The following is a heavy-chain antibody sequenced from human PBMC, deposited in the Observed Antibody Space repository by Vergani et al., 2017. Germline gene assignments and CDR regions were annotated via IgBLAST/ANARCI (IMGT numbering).Heavy chain of an antibody. D-gene: IGHD1-26*01. J-gene: IGHJ4*02. Sequence: QLQLQESDPGLVKPSETLSLTCAVSGYSISSGYYWGWIRQPPGKGLEWIGSIYHSGSTYYNPSLKVRVTISVETSKNQFSLKLSSVTAADTAVYYCAREEGGSAIDYWGQGTLVTVSS. CDR2: IYHSGST. V-gene: IGHV4-38-2*01. CDR1: GYSISSGYY. CDR3: AREEGGSAIDY.